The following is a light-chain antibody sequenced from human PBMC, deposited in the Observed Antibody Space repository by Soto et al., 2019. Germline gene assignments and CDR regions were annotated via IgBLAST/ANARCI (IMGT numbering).Light chain of an antibody. CDR2: EVS. J-gene: IGLJ1*01. CDR3: ISYTSSSSLYV. Sequence: QSVLTQPASVSGSPGQSITISCTGTSSDVGGYNYVSWYQQHPGTAPKLMIYEVSNRPSGLSNRFSGSKSGNTASLTISGLQAEDEADYYCISYTSSSSLYVFGTGTKLTVL. CDR1: SSDVGGYNY. V-gene: IGLV2-14*01.